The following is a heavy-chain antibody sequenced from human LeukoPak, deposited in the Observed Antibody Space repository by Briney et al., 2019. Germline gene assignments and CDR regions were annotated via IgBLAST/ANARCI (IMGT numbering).Heavy chain of an antibody. V-gene: IGHV3-7*01. D-gene: IGHD2-2*01. Sequence: GGSLRLSCAASGFTFSSYWMSWVRQAPGKGLEWVANIKQDGSEKYYMDSVKGRFTISRDNAKNSLYLQMNSLRAEDTAVYYCARDGSGYCSSTSCYQFHNYYYGMDVWGQGTTVTVSS. CDR1: GFTFSSYW. CDR2: IKQDGSEK. CDR3: ARDGSGYCSSTSCYQFHNYYYGMDV. J-gene: IGHJ6*02.